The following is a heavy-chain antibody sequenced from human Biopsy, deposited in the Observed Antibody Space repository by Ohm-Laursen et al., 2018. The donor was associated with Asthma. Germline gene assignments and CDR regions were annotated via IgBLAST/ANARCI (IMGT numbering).Heavy chain of an antibody. CDR1: GGSISSFY. CDR2: IYYTGTT. D-gene: IGHD3-22*01. V-gene: IGHV4-59*12. CDR3: ARAQDYYDSRGYYRSFDY. J-gene: IGHJ4*02. Sequence: TLSLTCSVYGGSISSFYWSWIRPSPEKGLEWIGYIYYTGTTNSNPSLKSRVTMSVDTSKNQFSLKLSSVTAADTAVYYCARAQDYYDSRGYYRSFDYWGQGTLVTVSS.